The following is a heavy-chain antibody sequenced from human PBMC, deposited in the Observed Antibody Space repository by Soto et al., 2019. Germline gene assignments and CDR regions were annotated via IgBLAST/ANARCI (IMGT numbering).Heavy chain of an antibody. CDR3: AGVLCSSTTCYCPDWCDP. Sequence: QVQLQESGPGLVKPSQTLSLTCTVSGGSISSGDNYWSWVRQGPGKGLQWIGNIYYRGSAYYNPSLKSRLTMSVDTSKNSCSLKLSLVTPADTAVYDCAGVLCSSTTCYCPDWCDPWCQGTLVSVSS. V-gene: IGHV4-31*03. CDR2: IYYRGSA. D-gene: IGHD2-2*01. CDR1: GGSISSGDNY. J-gene: IGHJ5*02.